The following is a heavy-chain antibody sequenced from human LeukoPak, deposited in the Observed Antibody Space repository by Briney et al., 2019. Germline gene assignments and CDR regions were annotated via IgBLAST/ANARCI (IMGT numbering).Heavy chain of an antibody. Sequence: SETLSLTCAVSRSSSRSYYWSWIRQPPGKGLEWIGEINHSGSTNYNPSLTSRVTISVDTSKNQFSLKLSSVTAADTAVYYCARAKPYSSSWYGRYYFDYWGQETLVTVSS. CDR3: ARAKPYSSSWYGRYYFDY. CDR2: INHSGST. D-gene: IGHD6-13*01. CDR1: RSSSRSYY. J-gene: IGHJ4*02. V-gene: IGHV4-34*01.